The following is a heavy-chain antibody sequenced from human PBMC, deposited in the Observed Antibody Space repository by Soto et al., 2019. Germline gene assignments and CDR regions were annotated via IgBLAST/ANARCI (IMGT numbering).Heavy chain of an antibody. CDR3: AKGAGEFLRLRYYGMDV. D-gene: IGHD3-10*01. Sequence: GGSLRLSCAASGFTFDDYAMHWVRQAPGKGLEWVSGISWNSGSIGYADSVKGRFTISRDNAKNSLYLQMNSLRAEDTALYYCAKGAGEFLRLRYYGMDVWGQGTTVTVSS. CDR1: GFTFDDYA. J-gene: IGHJ6*02. V-gene: IGHV3-9*01. CDR2: ISWNSGSI.